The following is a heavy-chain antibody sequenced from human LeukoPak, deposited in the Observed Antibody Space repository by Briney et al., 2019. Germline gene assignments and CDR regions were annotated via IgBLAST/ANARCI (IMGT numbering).Heavy chain of an antibody. J-gene: IGHJ4*02. CDR1: GASISSGSYY. CDR2: NYAFGIT. Sequence: SQTLSLTCTLSGASISSGSYYWTRLRQPAGKGLEWIGRNYAFGITNYTPSLKSRVTMSVDTSENQFSLKLSSVTAADTAVYYCARDWRAYCTDGVCSLVDYSVQGILVAVSS. CDR3: ARDWRAYCTDGVCSLVDY. D-gene: IGHD2-8*01. V-gene: IGHV4-61*02.